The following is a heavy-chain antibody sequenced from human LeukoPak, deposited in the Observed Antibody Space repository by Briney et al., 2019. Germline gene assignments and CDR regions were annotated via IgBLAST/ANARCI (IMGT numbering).Heavy chain of an antibody. CDR1: GGSFSGYY. CDR2: INHSGST. J-gene: IGHJ5*02. D-gene: IGHD3-3*01. V-gene: IGHV4-34*01. Sequence: KPSETLSLTCAVYGGSFSGYYWSWIRQPPGKGLEWIGEINHSGSTNYNPSLKSRVTISVDTSKNQFSLKLSSVTAADMAVYYCARGRGRGVLRFLEWLHDNWFDPWGQGTLVTVSS. CDR3: ARGRGRGVLRFLEWLHDNWFDP.